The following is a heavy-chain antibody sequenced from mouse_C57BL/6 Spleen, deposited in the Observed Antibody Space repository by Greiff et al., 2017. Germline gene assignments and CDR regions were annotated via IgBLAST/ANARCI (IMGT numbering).Heavy chain of an antibody. Sequence: QVQLQQPGAELVMPGASVKLSCKASGYTFTSYWMHWVKQRHGQGLEWIGEIAPSDSYTNYNQKFKGKSTLTVDKSSSTAYMQLSSLTSEDSAVYYCARNILRGYYAMDYWGKGTSVTVSS. D-gene: IGHD1-1*01. CDR3: ARNILRGYYAMDY. J-gene: IGHJ4*01. V-gene: IGHV1-69*01. CDR2: IAPSDSYT. CDR1: GYTFTSYW.